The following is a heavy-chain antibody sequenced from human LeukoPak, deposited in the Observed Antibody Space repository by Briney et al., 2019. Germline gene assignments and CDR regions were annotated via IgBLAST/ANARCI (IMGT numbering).Heavy chain of an antibody. CDR3: ARLSSSWYQDWYFDL. J-gene: IGHJ2*01. CDR1: GYSISSGYY. CDR2: IYHSGST. D-gene: IGHD6-13*01. Sequence: SETLSLTCTVSGYSISSGYYWGWIRQPPGQGLEWIGSIYHSGSTYYNPSLKSRVTMSEDTSKKQFSLKLSSVTAADTAVYYCARLSSSWYQDWYFDLWGRGTLVTVSS. V-gene: IGHV4-38-2*02.